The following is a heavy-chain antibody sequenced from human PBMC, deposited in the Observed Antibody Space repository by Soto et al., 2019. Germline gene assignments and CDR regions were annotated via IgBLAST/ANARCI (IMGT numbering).Heavy chain of an antibody. J-gene: IGHJ3*02. CDR1: GFTVSSNY. CDR2: IYSGGNT. CDR3: ARAIENDPFDI. V-gene: IGHV3-53*02. Sequence: EVQLVETGGGLIQPGGSLRLSCAASGFTVSSNYMSWVRQAPGKGLEWVSVIYSGGNTYYADSVEGRFTISRDNSKNTMYLQMYGLRAEDTAVYYCARAIENDPFDIWGQGTMVTVSS.